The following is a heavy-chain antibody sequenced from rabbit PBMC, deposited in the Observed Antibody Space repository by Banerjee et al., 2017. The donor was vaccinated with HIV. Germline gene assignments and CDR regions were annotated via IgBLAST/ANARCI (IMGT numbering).Heavy chain of an antibody. CDR2: IDVGNTGDT. CDR3: AREGVSTMGYYNDFDL. J-gene: IGHJ3*01. D-gene: IGHD1-1*01. V-gene: IGHV1S40*01. Sequence: QSLEESGGDLVKPGASLTLTCTASGFSFSSRFYMCWVRQAPGKGLEWIACIDVGNTGDTRYASWAKRRFTNSKTSSTTVTLQMTSLTVADTATYFCAREGVSTMGYYNDFDLWGQGTLVTVS. CDR1: GFSFSSRFY.